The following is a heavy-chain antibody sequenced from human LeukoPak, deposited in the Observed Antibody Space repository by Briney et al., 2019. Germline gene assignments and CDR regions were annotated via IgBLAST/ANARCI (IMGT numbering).Heavy chain of an antibody. CDR1: GFTFSSHN. J-gene: IGHJ4*02. V-gene: IGHV3-48*01. CDR3: ARGSCSGGSCYLIDN. D-gene: IGHD2-15*01. CDR2: ITSSSSTI. Sequence: GGSLRLSCAASGFTFSSHNMNWVRQAPGTGLEWFSLITSSSSTIYYANSVKGRFTISRDTSKYTVYLQMNTLRAEDTAVYYCARGSCSGGSCYLIDNWGQGSLVTVSS.